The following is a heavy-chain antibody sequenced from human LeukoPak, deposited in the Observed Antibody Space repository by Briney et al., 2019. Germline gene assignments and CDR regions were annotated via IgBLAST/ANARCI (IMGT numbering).Heavy chain of an antibody. CDR3: AKDTYCSSTGCYRGYFDY. CDR1: GFNFFTYG. J-gene: IGHJ4*02. D-gene: IGHD2-2*01. CDR2: IWYDGSNK. Sequence: PGGSLRLSCAASGFNFFTYGMHWVRQAPGKGLEWVAVIWYDGSNKYYADSVKGRFTISRDNSKSTLSLQMNSLRAEDTAVYYCAKDTYCSSTGCYRGYFDYWGQGTLVTVSS. V-gene: IGHV3-33*06.